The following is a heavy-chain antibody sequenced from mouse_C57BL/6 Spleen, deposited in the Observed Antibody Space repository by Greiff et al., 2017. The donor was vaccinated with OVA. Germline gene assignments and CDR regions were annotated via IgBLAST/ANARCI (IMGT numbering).Heavy chain of an antibody. CDR1: GFTFSDYY. CDR2: INYDGSST. J-gene: IGHJ3*01. Sequence: EVNVVESEGGLVQPGSSIKLSCTASGFTFSDYYMAWVRQVPEKGLEWVANINYDGSSTYYLDSLKSRFIISRDNAKNILYLQMSSLKSEDTATYYCARGDSDDGFAYWGQGTLVTVSA. CDR3: ARGDSDDGFAY. V-gene: IGHV5-16*01. D-gene: IGHD2-12*01.